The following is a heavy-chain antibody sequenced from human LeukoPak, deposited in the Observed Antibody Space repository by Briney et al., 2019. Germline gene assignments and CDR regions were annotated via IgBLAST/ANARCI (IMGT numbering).Heavy chain of an antibody. Sequence: SETLSLTCTVSGGSISSYYWSWIRQPPGKGLEWIGYIYYSGSTYYNPSLKSRVTISVDTSKNQFSLKLSSVTAADTAVYYCAGGSGSWGIDYWGQGTLVTVSS. V-gene: IGHV4-59*06. D-gene: IGHD3-10*01. CDR2: IYYSGST. CDR1: GGSISSYY. CDR3: AGGSGSWGIDY. J-gene: IGHJ4*02.